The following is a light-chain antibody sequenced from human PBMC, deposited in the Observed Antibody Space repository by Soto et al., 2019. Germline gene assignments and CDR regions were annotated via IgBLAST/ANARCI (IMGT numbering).Light chain of an antibody. CDR2: DAS. Sequence: DIQMTQYPYPPSASIGDRVTITCRASQTISSWLAWYQQKPGKAPTLLIYDASTLERGVPSRFSGTGSGTEFTLSIDSLQPDDFATYYCQQYHTSSITFGQGTRLENK. CDR1: QTISSW. CDR3: QQYHTSSIT. J-gene: IGKJ5*01. V-gene: IGKV1-5*01.